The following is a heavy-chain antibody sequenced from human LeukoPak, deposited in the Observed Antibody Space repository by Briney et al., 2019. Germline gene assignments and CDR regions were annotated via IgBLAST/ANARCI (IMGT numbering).Heavy chain of an antibody. J-gene: IGHJ4*02. CDR2: IKPIATGGTT. CDR3: TTPPD. Sequence: RTGGSLRLSCTASGFSFSDAWMTWVRQAPGKRLEWVGRIKPIATGGTTEYAAPVKGRFTISRDDSKNTVYLQMNSLESEDTAVYYCTTPPDWGQGTLVTVSS. CDR1: GFSFSDAW. V-gene: IGHV3-15*01.